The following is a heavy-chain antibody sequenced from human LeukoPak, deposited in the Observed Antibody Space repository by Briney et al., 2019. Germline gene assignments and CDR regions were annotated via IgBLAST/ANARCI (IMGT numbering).Heavy chain of an antibody. V-gene: IGHV1-18*01. CDR1: GYTFTSSG. CDR3: ARDFPPVGATTVFTYYYYGMDV. J-gene: IGHJ6*02. Sequence: ASVTVSCKASGYTFTSSGISWVRQAPGQGLEWMGWIYAYNGDTNYAQKLQGRVTMTTDTSTSTAYMELRSLRSDDTAVYYCARDFPPVGATTVFTYYYYGMDVWGQGTTVTVSS. CDR2: IYAYNGDT. D-gene: IGHD1-26*01.